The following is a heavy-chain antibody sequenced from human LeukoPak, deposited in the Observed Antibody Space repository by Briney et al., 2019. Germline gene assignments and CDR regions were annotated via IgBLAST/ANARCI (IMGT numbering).Heavy chain of an antibody. V-gene: IGHV1-69*05. CDR1: GGTFSSYA. CDR2: IIPIFGTA. J-gene: IGHJ4*02. CDR3: ARDNGIAARHQFDY. D-gene: IGHD6-6*01. Sequence: GSSVKVSCKASGGTFSSYAISWVRQAPGQGLEWMGGIIPIFGTANYAQKFQGRVTITTDESTSTAYMELSSLRSEDTAVYYCARDNGIAARHQFDYWGQGTLVTVSS.